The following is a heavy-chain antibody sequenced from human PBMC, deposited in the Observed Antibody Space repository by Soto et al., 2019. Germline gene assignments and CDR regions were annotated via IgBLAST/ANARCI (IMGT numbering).Heavy chain of an antibody. V-gene: IGHV4-39*01. Sequence: QVFLQASGPGLVKPSETLSLTCTVSGGSIRSSNYYWGWVRQPPGKGLEWSGTIHSRGSTYYSPSLMSSGAISATPSKGPFSLRLNFVTATDTAVYYCARRVYYVGSDYYRPLAFDIWCRGTMFTVAS. D-gene: IGHD3-22*01. CDR2: IHSRGST. CDR3: ARRVYYVGSDYYRPLAFDI. CDR1: GGSIRSSNYY. J-gene: IGHJ3*02.